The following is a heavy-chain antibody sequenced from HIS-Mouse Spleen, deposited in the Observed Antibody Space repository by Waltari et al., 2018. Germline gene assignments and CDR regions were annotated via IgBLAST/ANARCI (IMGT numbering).Heavy chain of an antibody. Sequence: QLQLQESGPGLVKPSETLSLTCPVSGGSIISIRYDWGWIRQPPGKGLEWIGSIYYSGSTYYTPSLKSRVTISVDTSKNQFSLKLSSGTAADTAVYYCAREIPYSSSWYDWYFDLWGRGTLVTVSS. V-gene: IGHV4-39*07. J-gene: IGHJ2*01. D-gene: IGHD6-13*01. CDR3: AREIPYSSSWYDWYFDL. CDR1: GGSIISIRYD. CDR2: IYYSGST.